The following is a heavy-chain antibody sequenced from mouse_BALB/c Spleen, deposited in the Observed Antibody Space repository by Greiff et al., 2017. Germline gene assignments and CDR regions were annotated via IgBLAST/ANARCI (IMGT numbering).Heavy chain of an antibody. Sequence: VQLKQSGPELVKPGASVKMSCKASGYTFTSYVMHWVKQKPGQGLEWIGYINPYNDGTKYNEKFKGKATLTSDKSSSTAYMELSSLTSEDSAVYYCARSTYGNLYWYFDVWGAGTTVTVSS. CDR3: ARSTYGNLYWYFDV. D-gene: IGHD2-1*01. CDR1: GYTFTSYV. V-gene: IGHV1-14*01. J-gene: IGHJ1*01. CDR2: INPYNDGT.